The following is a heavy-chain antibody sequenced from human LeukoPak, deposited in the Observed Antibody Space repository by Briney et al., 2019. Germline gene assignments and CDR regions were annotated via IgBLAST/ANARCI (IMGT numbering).Heavy chain of an antibody. V-gene: IGHV4-34*01. J-gene: IGHJ4*02. Sequence: PGGSLRLSCAASGFTFSDYYMSWIRQAPGKGLEWIGEISHSGSPNYNPSLKSRVTISLDKSKNQFSLEMSSVTAADTAVYYCARAGVGETYFGEHFDYWGQGTLVTVSS. CDR3: ARAGVGETYFGEHFDY. CDR2: ISHSGSP. CDR1: GFTFSDYY. D-gene: IGHD3-10*01.